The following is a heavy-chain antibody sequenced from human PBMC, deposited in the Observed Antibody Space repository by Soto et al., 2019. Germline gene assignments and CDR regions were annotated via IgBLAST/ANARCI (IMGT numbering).Heavy chain of an antibody. D-gene: IGHD3-10*01. CDR1: GGSISSSSYY. CDR3: ARQRVTMVRGVIVDYYGMDV. CDR2: IYYSGST. V-gene: IGHV4-39*01. J-gene: IGHJ6*02. Sequence: SETLSLTCTVSGGSISSSSYYWGWIRQPPGKGLEWIGSIYYSGSTYYNPSLKSRVTISVDTSKNQFSLKLSSVTAADTAVYYCARQRVTMVRGVIVDYYGMDVWGQGTTVTVSS.